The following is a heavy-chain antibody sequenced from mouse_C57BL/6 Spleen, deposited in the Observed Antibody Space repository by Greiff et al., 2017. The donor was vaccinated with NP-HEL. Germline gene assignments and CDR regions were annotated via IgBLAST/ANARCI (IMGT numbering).Heavy chain of an antibody. D-gene: IGHD2-4*01. CDR2: INPYNGGT. J-gene: IGHJ2*01. CDR1: GYTFTDYY. V-gene: IGHV1-19*01. Sequence: VQLQQSGPVLVKPGASVKMSCKASGYTFTDYYMNWVKQSHGKSLEWIGVINPYNGGTSYNQKFKGKATLTVDKSSSTAYMELNSLTSEDSAVYYCARIPYDYPYYFDYWGQGTTLTVSS. CDR3: ARIPYDYPYYFDY.